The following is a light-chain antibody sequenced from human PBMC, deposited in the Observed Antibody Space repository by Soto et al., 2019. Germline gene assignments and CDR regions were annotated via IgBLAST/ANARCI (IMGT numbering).Light chain of an antibody. V-gene: IGKV3-15*01. CDR2: GAS. CDR3: QQYGSSRWT. CDR1: QSVSSN. Sequence: EIVMTPSPATLSVSPVERATLSCRASQSVSSNLAWYQQKPGQAPRLLIYGASTRATGIPARFSGSGSGTEFTLTISSLQSEDFAVYYCQQYGSSRWTFGQGTKVDIK. J-gene: IGKJ1*01.